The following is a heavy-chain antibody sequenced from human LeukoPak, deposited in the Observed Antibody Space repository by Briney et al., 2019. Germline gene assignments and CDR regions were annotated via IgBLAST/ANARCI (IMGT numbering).Heavy chain of an antibody. Sequence: SETLSLTCTVSSASISSGSYYWSWIRQPPVKGLEWIGRIYTSGSTNYNPSLKSRVTISLDTSKNQFSLKLSSVTAADTAVYYVAGGGDIDGSEFDYWGQGTVVTVSS. V-gene: IGHV4-61*02. J-gene: IGHJ4*02. CDR2: IYTSGST. CDR1: SASISSGSYY. D-gene: IGHD3-22*01. CDR3: AGGGDIDGSEFDY.